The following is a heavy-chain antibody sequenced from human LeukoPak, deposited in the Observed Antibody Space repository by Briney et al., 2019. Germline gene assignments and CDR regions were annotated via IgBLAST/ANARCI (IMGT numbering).Heavy chain of an antibody. CDR3: ARPHYDFWSGYSDAFDI. CDR1: GGSFSDYY. V-gene: IGHV4-34*01. Sequence: SETLSLTCAVYGGSFSDYYWSWIRQPPGKGLEWIGEINHSGSTNYNPSPKSRVTISVDTSKNQFSLRLSSVTAADTAVYYCARPHYDFWSGYSDAFDIWGQGTMVTVSS. D-gene: IGHD3-3*01. CDR2: INHSGST. J-gene: IGHJ3*02.